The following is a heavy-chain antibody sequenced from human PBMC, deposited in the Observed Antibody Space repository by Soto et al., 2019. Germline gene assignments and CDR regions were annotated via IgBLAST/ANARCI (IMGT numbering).Heavy chain of an antibody. CDR3: ARSNGAGYSSSWTDFDY. Sequence: GSGPTLVNPTQTLTLTCTFSGFSLSTSGMCVSWIRQPPGKALEWLALIDRDDDKYYSTSLKTRLTISKDTSKNQVVLTMTNMDPVDTATYYCARSNGAGYSSSWTDFDYWGQGTLVTVSS. CDR2: IDRDDDK. J-gene: IGHJ4*02. CDR1: GFSLSTSGMC. D-gene: IGHD6-13*01. V-gene: IGHV2-70*01.